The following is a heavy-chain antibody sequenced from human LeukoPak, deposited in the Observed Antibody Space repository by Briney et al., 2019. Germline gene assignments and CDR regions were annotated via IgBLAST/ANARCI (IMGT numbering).Heavy chain of an antibody. V-gene: IGHV3-66*01. CDR3: ARVPTLGYCGGDCYPFDY. CDR2: IYSAGNT. J-gene: IGHJ4*02. CDR1: GFTVSNNY. Sequence: GGSLRLSCAASGFTVSNNYMSWVRQAPGKGLEWVSVIYSAGNTYYADSVKGRFTISRDNSKNTLCLQMNSLRAEDTAVYYCARVPTLGYCGGDCYPFDYWGQGTLVTVSS. D-gene: IGHD2-21*02.